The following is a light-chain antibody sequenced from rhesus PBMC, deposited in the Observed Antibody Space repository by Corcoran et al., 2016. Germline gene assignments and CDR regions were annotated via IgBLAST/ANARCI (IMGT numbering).Light chain of an antibody. CDR2: GAS. Sequence: EIVMTQSPATLSLSPGERATLSCRASQRVSSSLAWYQQHPGKAPRLLIYGASSRATGIPARFRCSGSGTGFTQTTSVLEPEDFAIYYCQQKSNWPRTLGQGNNVEIK. V-gene: IGKV3-42*01. CDR1: QRVSSS. J-gene: IGKJ1*01. CDR3: QQKSNWPRT.